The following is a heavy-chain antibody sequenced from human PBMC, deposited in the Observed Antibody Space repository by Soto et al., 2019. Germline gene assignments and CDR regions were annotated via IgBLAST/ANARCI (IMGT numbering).Heavy chain of an antibody. V-gene: IGHV3-23*01. CDR3: VKGGGLGLPPGYYFPMDL. Sequence: HPGGSLRLSCAVSGFAFSNYAMNWVRLPPGKGLEWVSVITGSGDDTFYADSVKGRFSISRDNSKNMVFLQLNRLRVDDTAIYYCVKGGGLGLPPGYYFPMDLWGRGTSVTVSS. J-gene: IGHJ6*02. D-gene: IGHD3-16*01. CDR1: GFAFSNYA. CDR2: ITGSGDDT.